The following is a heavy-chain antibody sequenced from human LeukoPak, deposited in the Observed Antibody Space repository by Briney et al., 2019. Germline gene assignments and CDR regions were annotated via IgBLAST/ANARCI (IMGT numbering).Heavy chain of an antibody. J-gene: IGHJ4*02. CDR1: VGSFSGYY. V-gene: IGHV4-34*01. CDR2: INHSGST. D-gene: IGHD6-19*01. CDR3: ARGLAQSPAGFDY. Sequence: PSETLSLTCAVYVGSFSGYYWSWVRQPPGKGLEWIGEINHSGSTNYNPSLKSRVTISVDKSKNQFSLELSSVTAADTAVYYCARGLAQSPAGFDYWGQGTLLTVSS.